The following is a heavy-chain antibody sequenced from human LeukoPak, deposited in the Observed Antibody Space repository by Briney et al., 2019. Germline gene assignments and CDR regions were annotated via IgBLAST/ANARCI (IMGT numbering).Heavy chain of an antibody. CDR3: ARPHYDILTGFYEEDSFDY. CDR2: IYPGDSDT. J-gene: IGHJ4*02. D-gene: IGHD3-9*01. V-gene: IGHV5-51*01. Sequence: GESLKISCKGSGYRFTSYWIGWVRQLPGKGLEWMGVIYPGDSDTRYSPTFQGQVTISADKSINTASLQWSSLKASDTAMYYSARPHYDILTGFYEEDSFDYWGQGTLVTVSS. CDR1: GYRFTSYW.